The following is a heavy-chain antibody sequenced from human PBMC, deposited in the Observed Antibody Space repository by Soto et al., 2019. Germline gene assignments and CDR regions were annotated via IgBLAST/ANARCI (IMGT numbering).Heavy chain of an antibody. CDR2: INTDGSII. V-gene: IGHV3-74*01. CDR1: GLIFSNYK. CDR3: ARDTDGLHY. J-gene: IGHJ4*02. Sequence: EVQLVESGGGLVQPGGSLRLSCAASGLIFSNYKMHWVRQAPGKGLVWVSRINTDGSIIDYADSVKGRFTVSRDNAKNTLYLQMNSRRADDTAVYYCARDTDGLHYWGQGTLVTVSS.